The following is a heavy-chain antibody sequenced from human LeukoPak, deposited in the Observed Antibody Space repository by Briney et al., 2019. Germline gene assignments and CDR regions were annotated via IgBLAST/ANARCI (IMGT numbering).Heavy chain of an antibody. Sequence: GGSLRLSCAASGFTFSSYSMNWVRQSPGKGLEGVSYISSSSSTIYYEDSVKGRFTISRDNAKNSLYLQMNSLRAEETAVYYCARALQTYYYDSSGYLNRFDPWGQGTLVTVSS. D-gene: IGHD3-22*01. V-gene: IGHV3-48*01. CDR1: GFTFSSYS. CDR3: ARALQTYYYDSSGYLNRFDP. J-gene: IGHJ5*02. CDR2: ISSSSSTI.